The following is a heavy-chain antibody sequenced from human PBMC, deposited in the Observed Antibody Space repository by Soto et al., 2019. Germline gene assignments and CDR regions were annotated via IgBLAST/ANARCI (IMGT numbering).Heavy chain of an antibody. J-gene: IGHJ4*02. CDR2: IIPIFGTA. V-gene: IGHV1-69*13. CDR1: GGTFSSYA. CDR3: AITFNKQYYYDSSGYYYPPDY. Sequence: VKVSCKASGGTFSSYAISWVRQAPGQGLEWMGGIIPIFGTANYAQKFQGRVTITADESTSTAYMELSSLRSEDTAVYYCAITFNKQYYYDSSGYYYPPDYWGQGTLVTVSS. D-gene: IGHD3-22*01.